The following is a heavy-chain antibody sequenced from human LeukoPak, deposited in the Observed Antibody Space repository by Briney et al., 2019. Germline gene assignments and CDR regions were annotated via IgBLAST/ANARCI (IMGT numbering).Heavy chain of an antibody. CDR2: ISGSGGST. D-gene: IGHD6-13*01. V-gene: IGHV3-23*01. J-gene: IGHJ4*02. CDR1: GFTFSSYA. Sequence: GGSLRLSCAASGFTFSSYAMSWVRQAPGKGLEWVSAISGSGGSTYYADSVKGRFTISRDNSKNTLYPQMNSLRAEDTAVYYCAKDTSSSWGPYYFDYWGQGTLVTVSS. CDR3: AKDTSSSWGPYYFDY.